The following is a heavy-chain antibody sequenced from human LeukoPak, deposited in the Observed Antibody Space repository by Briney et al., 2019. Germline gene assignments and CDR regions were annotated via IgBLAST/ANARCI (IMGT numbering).Heavy chain of an antibody. CDR2: INHSGST. CDR3: ARGSKTTVVTT. Sequence: SETLSLTCAVYGGSLSGYYWSWIRQPPGKGLEWIGEINHSGSTNYNPSLTSRVTISVDTSKNQFSLKLSSVTTADTAGYYCARGSKTTVVTTSGQGTLGTVSS. CDR1: GGSLSGYY. V-gene: IGHV4-34*01. J-gene: IGHJ5*02. D-gene: IGHD4-23*01.